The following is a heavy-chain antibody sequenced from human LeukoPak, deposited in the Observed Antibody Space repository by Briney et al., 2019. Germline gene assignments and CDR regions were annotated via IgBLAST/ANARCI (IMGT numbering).Heavy chain of an antibody. CDR3: ARQQRGYSGYGVTYYMDV. J-gene: IGHJ6*03. D-gene: IGHD5-12*01. CDR2: IYTSGST. Sequence: SETLSLTCTVSGGSISSGSYYWSWIRQPAGKGLEWIGRIYTSGSTNYNPSLKSRVTISVDTSKNQFSLKLSSVTAADTAVYYCARQQRGYSGYGVTYYMDVWGKGTTVTVSS. V-gene: IGHV4-61*02. CDR1: GGSISSGSYY.